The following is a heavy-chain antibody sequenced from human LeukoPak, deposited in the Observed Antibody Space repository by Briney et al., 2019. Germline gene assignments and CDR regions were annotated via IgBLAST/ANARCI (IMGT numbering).Heavy chain of an antibody. J-gene: IGHJ4*02. V-gene: IGHV3-48*01. D-gene: IGHD1-26*01. Sequence: PGGSLRLSCAASGFTFGIYAMNWVRQAPGKGLEWVSYIGPSGSNIYYADSVKGRFTISRDNSKNTLYLQMNSLRAEDTAVYYCARDGNGLDWYSGSYHRYYFDYWGQGTLVTVSS. CDR3: ARDGNGLDWYSGSYHRYYFDY. CDR1: GFTFGIYA. CDR2: IGPSGSNI.